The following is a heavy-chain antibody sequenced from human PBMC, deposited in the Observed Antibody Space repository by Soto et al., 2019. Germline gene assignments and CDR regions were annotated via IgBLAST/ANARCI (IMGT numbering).Heavy chain of an antibody. CDR3: ARDSSGYFAFDI. D-gene: IGHD6-19*01. CDR1: GRSISSGGYY. CDR2: IYYSGST. J-gene: IGHJ3*02. Sequence: SETLSLTCTVSGRSISSGGYYWSWIRQHPGKGLEWIGYIYYSGSTYYNPSLKSRVTISVDTSKNQFSLKLSSVTAADTAVYYCARDSSGYFAFDIWGQGTMVTVSS. V-gene: IGHV4-31*03.